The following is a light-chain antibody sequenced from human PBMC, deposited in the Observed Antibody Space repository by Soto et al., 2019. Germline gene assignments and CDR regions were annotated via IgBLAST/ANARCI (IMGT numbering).Light chain of an antibody. Sequence: EILMTQSPATLSVSPGERATLSCRASQSVRSNLAWYQQKPGQAPRLLIFGATTRATGMPARFSGSGSGTEFTLTISRLQSDDFAVYYCQHYQNWPPLYAFGQGTKLEIK. CDR1: QSVRSN. V-gene: IGKV3-15*01. CDR2: GAT. CDR3: QHYQNWPPLYA. J-gene: IGKJ2*01.